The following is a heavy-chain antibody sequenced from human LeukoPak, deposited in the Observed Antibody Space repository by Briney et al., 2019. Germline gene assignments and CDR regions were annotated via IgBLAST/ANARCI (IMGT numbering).Heavy chain of an antibody. CDR3: AREGLQLDFWSGYYANRNWFDP. CDR1: GGSFSGYY. D-gene: IGHD3-3*01. V-gene: IGHV4-34*01. CDR2: INHSGST. J-gene: IGHJ5*02. Sequence: PSETLSLTCAVYGGSFSGYYWSWIRQPPGKGLEWIGEINHSGSTNYNPSLKSRVTISVDTSKNQFSLKLSSVPAADTAVYYCAREGLQLDFWSGYYANRNWFDPWGQGTLDTVSS.